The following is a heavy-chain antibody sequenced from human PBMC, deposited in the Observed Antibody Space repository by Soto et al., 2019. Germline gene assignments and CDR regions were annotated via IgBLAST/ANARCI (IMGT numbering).Heavy chain of an antibody. CDR3: ATAEYYYGSGSYYFDY. V-gene: IGHV1-24*01. CDR1: GYTLTELS. J-gene: IGHJ4*02. D-gene: IGHD3-10*01. CDR2: FDPEDGET. Sequence: VKVSCTVSGYTLTELSMHWVRQAPGKGLEWMGGFDPEDGETIYAQKFQGRVTMTEDTSTDTAYMELSSMRSEDTAVYYCATAEYYYGSGSYYFDYWGQGTLVTVSS.